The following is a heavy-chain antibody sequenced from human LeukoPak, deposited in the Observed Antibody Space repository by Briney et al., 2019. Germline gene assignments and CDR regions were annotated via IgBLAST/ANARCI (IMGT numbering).Heavy chain of an antibody. D-gene: IGHD5-12*01. CDR3: AKGHSDYGTGFDC. Sequence: GGSLRLSCAASGLTFKNFAMSWVRQAPGKGLESVLVTSGTGEKTYYADSVKGRFTISRDNSQNILYLQMYSLRAEDTAVYYCAKGHSDYGTGFDCWGQGTLVTVAS. V-gene: IGHV3-23*01. J-gene: IGHJ4*02. CDR1: GLTFKNFA. CDR2: TSGTGEKT.